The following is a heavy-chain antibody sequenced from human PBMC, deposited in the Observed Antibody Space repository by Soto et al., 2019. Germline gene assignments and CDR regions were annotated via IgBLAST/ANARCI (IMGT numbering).Heavy chain of an antibody. CDR1: GGTFNTYA. J-gene: IGHJ4*02. Sequence: QVQLVQSGAEMKKPGSSVKVSCQSSGGTFNTYAMNWVRQAPGQGPEWMGDISPMFGAANYAPKFQVRVTITADESTGTSYMQLSSLTSEDTALYFCEREVKVHTHAFVYWGKGTLVTVSS. CDR3: EREVKVHTHAFVY. V-gene: IGHV1-69*19. D-gene: IGHD3-10*01. CDR2: ISPMFGAA.